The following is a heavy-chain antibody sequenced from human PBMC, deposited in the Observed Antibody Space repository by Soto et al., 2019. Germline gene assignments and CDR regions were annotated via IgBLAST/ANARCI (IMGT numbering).Heavy chain of an antibody. J-gene: IGHJ5*02. CDR2: IYYSGST. CDR3: ARQGRAAAGSEGWFDP. V-gene: IGHV4-59*08. CDR1: GGSISSYY. Sequence: SETLSLTCTVSGGSISSYYWSWIRQPPGKGLEWIGYIYYSGSTNYNPSLKSRVTISVDTSKNQFSLKLSSVTAADTAVYYCARQGRAAAGSEGWFDPWGQGTLVTVSS. D-gene: IGHD6-13*01.